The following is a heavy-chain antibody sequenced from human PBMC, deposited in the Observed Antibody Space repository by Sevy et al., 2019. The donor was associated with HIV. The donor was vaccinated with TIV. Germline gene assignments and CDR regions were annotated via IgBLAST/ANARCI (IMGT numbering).Heavy chain of an antibody. D-gene: IGHD4-17*01. Sequence: GGSLRLSCAAPGFTFSSYSMNWVRQAPGKGLEWVSSISSSSSYIYYADSVKGRFTISRDNAKNSLYLQIYSLRAEDTAVYYCARDRGYGDYGGEFDYWGQGTLVTVSS. CDR2: ISSSSSYI. CDR3: ARDRGYGDYGGEFDY. J-gene: IGHJ4*02. V-gene: IGHV3-21*01. CDR1: GFTFSSYS.